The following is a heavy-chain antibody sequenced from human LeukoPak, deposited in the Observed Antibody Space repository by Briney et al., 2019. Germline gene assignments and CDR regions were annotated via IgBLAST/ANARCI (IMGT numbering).Heavy chain of an antibody. CDR2: IYYRGST. J-gene: IGHJ4*02. D-gene: IGHD6-13*01. CDR3: ARGIAAADDPLDY. CDR1: GGSISSHY. V-gene: IGHV4-59*11. Sequence: SETLSLTCTVSGGSISSHYWSCIRQPPGKGLEWNGYIYYRGSTNYNPSLKSRVTISVDTSKNQFSLKLSSVTAADTAVYYCARGIAAADDPLDYWGQGTLVTVSS.